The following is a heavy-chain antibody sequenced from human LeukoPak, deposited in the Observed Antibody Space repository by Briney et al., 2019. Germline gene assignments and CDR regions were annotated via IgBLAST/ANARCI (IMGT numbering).Heavy chain of an antibody. V-gene: IGHV4-59*08. CDR1: GGSISSYY. D-gene: IGHD4-17*01. CDR3: ARWSMTTVDY. CDR2: IYYSGST. Sequence: PSETLSLTCTVSGGSISSYYWSWIRQPPGKGLEWIGYIYYSGSTNYNPSLKSRVTISVDTSKNQFSLKLSSVTAADTAVYYCARWSMTTVDYWGQGTLVTVSS. J-gene: IGHJ4*02.